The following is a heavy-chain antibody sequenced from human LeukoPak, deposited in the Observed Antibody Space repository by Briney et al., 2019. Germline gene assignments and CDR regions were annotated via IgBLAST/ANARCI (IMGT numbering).Heavy chain of an antibody. J-gene: IGHJ5*02. CDR1: GYTLTELS. V-gene: IGHV1-24*01. Sequence: ASVKVSCKVSGYTLTELSMHWVRQAPGKGLEWMGGFDPEDGETIYAQKFQGRVTMTEDTSTDTAYMELSSLRSEDTAVYYCATIPPRGWYIRNWFDPWGQGTLVTVSS. D-gene: IGHD6-19*01. CDR2: FDPEDGET. CDR3: ATIPPRGWYIRNWFDP.